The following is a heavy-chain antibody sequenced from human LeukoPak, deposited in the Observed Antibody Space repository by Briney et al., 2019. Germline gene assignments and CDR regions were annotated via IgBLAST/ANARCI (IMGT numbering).Heavy chain of an antibody. CDR1: GGSFSGYY. J-gene: IGHJ6*03. CDR3: ARTAAEGYYYYYMDV. Sequence: KPSETLSLTCAVYGGSFSGYYWSWIRQPPGKGLEWIGEINHSGSTNYNPSLKSRVTISVDTSKNQFSLKLSSVTAADTAVYYCARTAAEGYYYYYMDVWGKGTTVTVSS. V-gene: IGHV4-34*01. D-gene: IGHD6-25*01. CDR2: INHSGST.